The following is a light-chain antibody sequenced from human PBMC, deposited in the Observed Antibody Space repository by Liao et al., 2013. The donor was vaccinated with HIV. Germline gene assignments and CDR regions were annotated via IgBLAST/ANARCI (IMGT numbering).Light chain of an antibody. CDR2: YDS. CDR1: SIGSKS. Sequence: SYELTQSPSASVAPGKTASITCGGDSIGSKSVHWYQRKPGQAPVLVIYYDSDRPSGIPERFSGSNSGNTATLTISRVEAGDEADYYCQVWDSSSDHHYVFGTGTKVTVL. V-gene: IGLV3-21*04. CDR3: QVWDSSSDHHYV. J-gene: IGLJ1*01.